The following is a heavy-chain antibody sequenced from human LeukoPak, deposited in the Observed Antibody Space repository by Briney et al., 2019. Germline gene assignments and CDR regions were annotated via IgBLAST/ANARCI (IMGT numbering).Heavy chain of an antibody. CDR2: INSDGSTT. J-gene: IGHJ4*02. V-gene: IGHV3-74*01. Sequence: GGSLRLSCAASGFTFSTYWMHWVRQAPGKGLVWVSRINSDGSTTTYADSVRGRFTISRDDAKSTLYLQMNSLRAEDTAVYYCARVVTTDDYWGQGTLVTVSS. D-gene: IGHD4-17*01. CDR1: GFTFSTYW. CDR3: ARVVTTDDY.